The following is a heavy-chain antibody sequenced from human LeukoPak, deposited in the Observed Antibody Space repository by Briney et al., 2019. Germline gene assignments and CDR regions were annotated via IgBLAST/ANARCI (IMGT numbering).Heavy chain of an antibody. V-gene: IGHV3-15*01. J-gene: IGHJ4*02. Sequence: SGGSLRLSCVASGVTFYNAWMSCVRQAPGEGVGWGGRIKIKRNGGTTDYAAPVKGRFTVSRDDSTNTLFLQMTSLKADHTGLYYCSTDSYGVPTPFEYWGKGSLVTVSS. D-gene: IGHD4-17*01. CDR3: STDSYGVPTPFEY. CDR1: GVTFYNAW. CDR2: IKIKRNGGTT.